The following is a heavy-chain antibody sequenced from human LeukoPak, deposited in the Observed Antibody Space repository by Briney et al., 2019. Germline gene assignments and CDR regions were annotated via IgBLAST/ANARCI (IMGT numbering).Heavy chain of an antibody. Sequence: GGSLRLSCAASGFTFSNYGMHWVRQAPGKGLEWVAFIRYDGTNKYYADSVKGRFTISRDNSKNTLYLQTNSLRAEDTAVYYCARDADSYCGGDCYTRGVDYWGQGTLVTVSS. CDR1: GFTFSNYG. D-gene: IGHD2-21*02. V-gene: IGHV3-30*02. J-gene: IGHJ4*02. CDR3: ARDADSYCGGDCYTRGVDY. CDR2: IRYDGTNK.